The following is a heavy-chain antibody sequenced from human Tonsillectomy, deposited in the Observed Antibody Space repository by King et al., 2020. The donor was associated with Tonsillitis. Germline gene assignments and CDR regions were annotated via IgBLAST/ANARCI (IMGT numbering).Heavy chain of an antibody. V-gene: IGHV4-34*01. CDR3: ARRGYGAFPYYFDF. CDR1: GVSFSTYY. CDR2: IYYRGTT. Sequence: VQLQQWGAGLLKPSETLSLTYAVYGVSFSTYYWTWIRQPPGKGLEWIGEIYYRGTTNYNPSLKSRVTISVHTSKNQFSLKLSSLTAADTAVYFCARRGYGAFPYYFDFWGQGTLVPVSS. D-gene: IGHD4-17*01. J-gene: IGHJ4*02.